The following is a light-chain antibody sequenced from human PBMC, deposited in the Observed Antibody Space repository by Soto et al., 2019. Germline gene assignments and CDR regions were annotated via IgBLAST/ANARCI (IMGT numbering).Light chain of an antibody. CDR3: QQYHSYSLT. Sequence: DIQMTQSPSTLSASVGDRVTITCRASQSISSWLAWYQMKPGKAPKLLIYKASTSEGGVPSRFRGSGSGTAFTLPSGSLQADDFAAYYCQQYHSYSLTFGGGTKVDIK. J-gene: IGKJ4*01. V-gene: IGKV1-5*03. CDR1: QSISSW. CDR2: KAS.